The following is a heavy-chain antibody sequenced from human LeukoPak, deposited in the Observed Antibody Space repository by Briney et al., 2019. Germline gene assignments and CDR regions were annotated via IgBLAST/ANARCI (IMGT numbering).Heavy chain of an antibody. CDR3: ASSQQQLVEGAFDI. D-gene: IGHD6-13*01. CDR2: ISSSGSTI. V-gene: IGHV3-11*04. Sequence: GGSLRLSCAASGFTFSDYYMSWIRQAPGKGLEWVSYISSSGSTIYYADSVKGRFTISRDNAKNSLYLQMNSLRAEDTAVYYCASSQQQLVEGAFDIWGQGTMVTVSS. CDR1: GFTFSDYY. J-gene: IGHJ3*02.